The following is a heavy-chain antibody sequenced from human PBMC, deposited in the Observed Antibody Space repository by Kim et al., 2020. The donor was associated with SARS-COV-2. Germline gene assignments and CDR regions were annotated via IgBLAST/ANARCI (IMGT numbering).Heavy chain of an antibody. Sequence: SETLSLTCAVYGGSFSGYYWSWIRQPPGKGLEWIGEINHSGSTNYNPSLKSRVTISVDTSKNQFSLKLSSVTAADTAVYYCARTGWSGRAGPGAYWGQGTLVTVSS. J-gene: IGHJ4*02. V-gene: IGHV4-34*01. CDR3: ARTGWSGRAGPGAY. CDR2: INHSGST. CDR1: GGSFSGYY. D-gene: IGHD3-3*01.